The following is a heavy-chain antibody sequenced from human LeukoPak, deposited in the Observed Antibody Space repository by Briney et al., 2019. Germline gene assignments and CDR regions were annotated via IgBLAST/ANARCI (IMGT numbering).Heavy chain of an antibody. CDR1: GFTFSPYR. Sequence: GGSLRLSCAASGFTFSPYRMHWVRQVPGKGLLWVSRIVGDGSTTSYADSVKGRFTISRDNAMNTLYLQMNSLRVEDTGVYYCARDVGYGMNVWGQGTTVTVSS. CDR2: IVGDGSTT. CDR3: ARDVGYGMNV. D-gene: IGHD2-15*01. J-gene: IGHJ6*02. V-gene: IGHV3-74*01.